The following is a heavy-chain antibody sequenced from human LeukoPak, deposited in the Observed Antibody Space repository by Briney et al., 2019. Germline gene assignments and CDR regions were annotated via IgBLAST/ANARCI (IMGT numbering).Heavy chain of an antibody. Sequence: PSETLSLTCTVSGGSISTYYWSWIRQPPGKGLEWIGSIYHSGSTYYNPSLKSRVTISVDTSKNQFSLKLSSVTAADTAVYYCARDDYDFWSGTLDYWGQGTLVTVSS. D-gene: IGHD3-3*01. CDR1: GGSISTYY. CDR3: ARDDYDFWSGTLDY. CDR2: IYHSGST. J-gene: IGHJ4*02. V-gene: IGHV4-38-2*02.